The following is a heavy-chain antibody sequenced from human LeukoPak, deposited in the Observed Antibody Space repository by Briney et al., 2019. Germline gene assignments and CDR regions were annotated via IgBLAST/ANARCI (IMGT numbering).Heavy chain of an antibody. Sequence: SETLSLTCTVSGYSISSGYYWGWIRQPPGKGLEWIGSIYHSGSTYYNPSLKSRVTISIDTSKNQFSLKLSSVTAADTAVYYCARLYGSGSYDFDYWGQGTLVTVSS. CDR2: IYHSGST. V-gene: IGHV4-38-2*02. CDR1: GYSISSGYY. D-gene: IGHD3-10*01. J-gene: IGHJ4*02. CDR3: ARLYGSGSYDFDY.